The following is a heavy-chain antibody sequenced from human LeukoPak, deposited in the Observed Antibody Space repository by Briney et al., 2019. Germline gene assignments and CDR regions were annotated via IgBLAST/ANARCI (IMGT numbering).Heavy chain of an antibody. CDR3: LVWKHVFDR. CDR2: MSYDGSKE. V-gene: IGHV3-30*03. Sequence: GGSLRLSCAASGFTFSSYGMHWVRQAPGKGLEWVAVMSYDGSKEYYADSVKGRFTISRDNSKNTLYLQMNSLRVEDTAVYYCLVWKHVFDRWGQGTLVTVPS. CDR1: GFTFSSYG. D-gene: IGHD5/OR15-5a*01. J-gene: IGHJ5*02.